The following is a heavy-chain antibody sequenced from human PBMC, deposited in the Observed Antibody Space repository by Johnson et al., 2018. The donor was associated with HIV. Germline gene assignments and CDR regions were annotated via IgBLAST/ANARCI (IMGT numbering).Heavy chain of an antibody. D-gene: IGHD6-19*01. J-gene: IGHJ3*02. CDR2: ISSSGSGK. V-gene: IGHV3-48*04. Sequence: VQLVESGGGVVQPGRSLRLSCAASGFTFSSYAMHWVRQAPGKGLEWVSYISSSGSGKNSADSVKGRFTISRDNAKNSLYLQMNSLRAEDTAVYYCARESPGLGVNGFDIWGQGTMVTVSS. CDR3: ARESPGLGVNGFDI. CDR1: GFTFSSYA.